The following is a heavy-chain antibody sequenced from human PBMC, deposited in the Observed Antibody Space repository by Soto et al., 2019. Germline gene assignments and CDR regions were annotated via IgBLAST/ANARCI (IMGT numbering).Heavy chain of an antibody. CDR2: ISAYNGNT. D-gene: IGHD3-3*02. CDR1: GYTFTSYG. V-gene: IGHV1-18*04. J-gene: IGHJ4*02. Sequence: ASVKVSCKASGYTFTSYGISWVRQAPGQGLEWMGWISAYNGNTNYAQKLQGRVTVSVDTSKNQFPLNLRSVTAADTAVYYCARLPSRHLVDYWGQGTLVTVSS. CDR3: ARLPSRHLVDY.